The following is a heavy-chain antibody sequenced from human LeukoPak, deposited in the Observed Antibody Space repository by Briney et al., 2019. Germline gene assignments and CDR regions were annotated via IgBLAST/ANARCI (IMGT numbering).Heavy chain of an antibody. V-gene: IGHV2-5*01. J-gene: IGHJ4*02. D-gene: IGHD3-3*01. Sequence: SGPTLVKPTQTLTLTCTFSGFSLSGVKWGWGWILHPPGKALDGLALIYWNDDRRYSPSLKSRLTITKDTSKNQVVLTMTNMDPVDTATYYCAHKYDFWSGYGYWGQGTLVTVSS. CDR3: AHKYDFWSGYGY. CDR1: GFSLSGVKWG. CDR2: IYWNDDR.